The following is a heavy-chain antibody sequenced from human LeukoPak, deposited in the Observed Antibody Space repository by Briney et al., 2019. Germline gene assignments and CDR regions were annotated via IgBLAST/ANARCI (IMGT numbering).Heavy chain of an antibody. CDR3: ARAFSGPRGY. CDR2: IYYSGST. V-gene: IGHV4-39*07. Sequence: SETLSLTCTVSGGSISSSSYYWGWIRQPPGKGLEWIGSIYYSGSTYYNPSLKSRVTISVDTSKNQFSLKLSSVTAADTAVYYCARAFSGPRGYWGQGTLVTVSS. J-gene: IGHJ4*02. D-gene: IGHD1-7*01. CDR1: GGSISSSSYY.